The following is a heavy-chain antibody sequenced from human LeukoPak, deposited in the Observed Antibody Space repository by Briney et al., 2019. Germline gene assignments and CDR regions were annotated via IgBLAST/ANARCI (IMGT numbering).Heavy chain of an antibody. CDR3: ARWFGELLHYYYMDV. J-gene: IGHJ6*03. CDR2: IKQDGSEK. V-gene: IGHV3-7*03. D-gene: IGHD3-10*01. CDR1: GFTFSNNW. Sequence: PGGSLRLSCVDSGFTFSNNWMSWVRQASGKGLEWVANIKQDGSEKYYVDSVKGRFTISRDNAKNSLYLQMNSLRAEDTALYYCARWFGELLHYYYMDVWGKGTTVTVSS.